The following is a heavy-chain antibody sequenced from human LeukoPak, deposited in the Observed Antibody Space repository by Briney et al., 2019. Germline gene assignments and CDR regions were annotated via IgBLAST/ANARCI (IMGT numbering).Heavy chain of an antibody. V-gene: IGHV3-33*05. CDR2: SSYDGRME. CDR1: GFTFSSNW. J-gene: IGHJ4*02. CDR3: ARDRPESGYDNDY. Sequence: PGGSLRLSCAASGFTFSSNWMSWVRQAPGKGLEWLAVSSYDGRMEYYADSVKGRFTISRDNSKNTVYLQLNSLRVEDTAVYYCARDRPESGYDNDYWGQGTLVTVSS. D-gene: IGHD5-12*01.